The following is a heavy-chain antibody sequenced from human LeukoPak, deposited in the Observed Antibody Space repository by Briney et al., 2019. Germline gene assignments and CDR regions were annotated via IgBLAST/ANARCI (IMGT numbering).Heavy chain of an antibody. D-gene: IGHD3-22*01. Sequence: PSETLSLTCTVSGGSISNYYWNWIRQPAGKGLEWIGRISTSGSTKYNPSLKSRVIVSVNTSKNQFSLKLSSVTAADTAVYYCARGPYSYDSSGAFDIWGQGTMVTVSS. CDR3: ARGPYSYDSSGAFDI. J-gene: IGHJ3*02. CDR1: GGSISNYY. V-gene: IGHV4-4*07. CDR2: ISTSGST.